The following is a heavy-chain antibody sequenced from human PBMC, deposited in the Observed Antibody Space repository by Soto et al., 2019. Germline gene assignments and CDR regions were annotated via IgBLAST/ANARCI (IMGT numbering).Heavy chain of an antibody. Sequence: QLQLQGSGPGLVKPSETLSLTCTVSGASIYSGEYYWAWIRQSPGQGLEWIGTISYSGSTYYNPSLRYRVTISIDTSRNQFSLKLNSVTAAETAVYYCARPYSFGWSGVAAWGQGTLVTVSS. V-gene: IGHV4-39*01. D-gene: IGHD3-9*01. CDR2: ISYSGST. J-gene: IGHJ5*02. CDR1: GASIYSGEYY. CDR3: ARPYSFGWSGVAA.